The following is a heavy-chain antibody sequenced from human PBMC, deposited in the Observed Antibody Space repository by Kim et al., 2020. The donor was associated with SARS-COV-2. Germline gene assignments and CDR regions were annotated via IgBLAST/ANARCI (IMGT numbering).Heavy chain of an antibody. V-gene: IGHV4-31*03. CDR2: IYDSGNT. CDR3: ARDLRGKYDFRTGGPDYYYYMDV. D-gene: IGHD3-3*01. CDR1: GGSISNYIYY. Sequence: SETLSLTCTVSGGSISNYIYYWSWIRQRPGKGLEWIGYIYDSGNTYYNPSLKSRVTISVDTSKNQFSLKLSSVTAADTAVYYCARDLRGKYDFRTGGPDYYYYMDVWGKGTTVTVSS. J-gene: IGHJ6*03.